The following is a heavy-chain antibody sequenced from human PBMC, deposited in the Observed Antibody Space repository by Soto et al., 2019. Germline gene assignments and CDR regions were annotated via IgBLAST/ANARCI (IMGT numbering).Heavy chain of an antibody. CDR2: IYYSGST. Sequence: SETLSLTCTVSGGSISSGDYYWSWIRQPPGKGLEWIGYIYYSGSTYYNPSLKSRVTISVDTSKNQFSLKLSSVTAADTAVYYCARGRFLEWLLSGDYGMDVWGQGTTVTVSS. CDR3: ARGRFLEWLLSGDYGMDV. V-gene: IGHV4-30-4*01. J-gene: IGHJ6*02. D-gene: IGHD3-3*01. CDR1: GGSISSGDYY.